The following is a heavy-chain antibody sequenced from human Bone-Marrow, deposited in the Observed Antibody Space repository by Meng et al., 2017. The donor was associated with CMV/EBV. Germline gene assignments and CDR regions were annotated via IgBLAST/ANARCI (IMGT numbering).Heavy chain of an antibody. CDR1: GFTVSSNY. J-gene: IGHJ6*01. CDR3: AREGVIANYYYYGMDV. D-gene: IGHD2-21*01. Sequence: GESLKISCAASGFTVSSNYMSWVRQAPGKGLEWVSVIYSGGSTYYADSVKGRFTISRDNSKNTLYLQMNSLRAEDTAVYYCAREGVIANYYYYGMDVWGQGNTVTVSS. V-gene: IGHV3-53*01. CDR2: IYSGGST.